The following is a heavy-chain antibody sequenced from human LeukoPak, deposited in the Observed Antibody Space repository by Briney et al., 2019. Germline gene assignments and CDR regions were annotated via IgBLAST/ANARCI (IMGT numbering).Heavy chain of an antibody. J-gene: IGHJ5*02. CDR1: GGSIGSYY. CDR2: IYTSGST. CDR3: ARGISFGVVINNWFDP. D-gene: IGHD3-3*01. Sequence: SETLSLTCTVSGGSIGSYYWSWIRQPAGKGLEWIGRIYTSGSTNYNPSLKSRVTMSVDTSKNQFSLKLSSVTAADTAVYYCARGISFGVVINNWFDPWGQGTLVTVSS. V-gene: IGHV4-4*07.